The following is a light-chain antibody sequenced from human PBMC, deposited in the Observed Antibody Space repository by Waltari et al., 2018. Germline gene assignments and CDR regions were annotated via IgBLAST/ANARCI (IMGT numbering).Light chain of an antibody. J-gene: IGKJ1*01. CDR1: QSITNW. Sequence: DIHMTQSPSTLSASIGDRVTITCRASQSITNWLAWYQQKPGKAPKLLIYEASDLEDGVPSRCSGSGSETEFTLTISSLQPDDFAAYYCQQYFNYPWTVDQGTTV. V-gene: IGKV1-5*03. CDR2: EAS. CDR3: QQYFNYPWT.